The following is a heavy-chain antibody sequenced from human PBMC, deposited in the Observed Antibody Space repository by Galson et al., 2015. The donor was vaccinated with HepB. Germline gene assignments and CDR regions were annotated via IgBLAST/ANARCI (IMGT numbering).Heavy chain of an antibody. J-gene: IGHJ4*02. V-gene: IGHV3-30*03. CDR3: ARGGNSEDYGDY. Sequence: SLRLSCAASGFTFSAYPMHWVRQAPGKGLEWVAVISYGGSNKDYGDSVKGRFTISRDNSMNTMYLRMNSLRVEDTAVYYCARGGNSEDYGDYWGQGTRATVSS. CDR2: ISYGGSNK. CDR1: GFTFSAYP. D-gene: IGHD4-23*01.